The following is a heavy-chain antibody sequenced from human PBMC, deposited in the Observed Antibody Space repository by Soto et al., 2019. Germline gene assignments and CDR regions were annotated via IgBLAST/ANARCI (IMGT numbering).Heavy chain of an antibody. D-gene: IGHD4-17*01. V-gene: IGHV1-69*01. Sequence: QVQLGQSGAEVKKPGSSVRVSCTASGGTLNSYTISWVRQAPGQGLEWMGGIIPVFGTTDYAQKFQGRVTINADQSTGTAYLDLFSLRSEDTAIYYCSISNSYGRGDFWGHGTLVTVSS. CDR2: IIPVFGTT. CDR3: SISNSYGRGDF. J-gene: IGHJ4*01. CDR1: GGTLNSYT.